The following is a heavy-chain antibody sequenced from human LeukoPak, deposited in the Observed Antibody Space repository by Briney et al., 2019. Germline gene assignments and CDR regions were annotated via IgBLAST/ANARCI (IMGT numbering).Heavy chain of an antibody. D-gene: IGHD6-13*01. V-gene: IGHV3-30*02. J-gene: IGHJ4*02. CDR1: GFTFDDYA. CDR3: TKGGSSSWDYFDY. Sequence: GGSLRLSCAASGFTFDDYAMHWVRQAPGKGLEWVAFVRYDGSNKYEDSVRGRFTISRDNSKNTMYLQMNGLRAEDTAVYYCTKGGSSSWDYFDYWGQGTLVTVSS. CDR2: VRYDGSNK.